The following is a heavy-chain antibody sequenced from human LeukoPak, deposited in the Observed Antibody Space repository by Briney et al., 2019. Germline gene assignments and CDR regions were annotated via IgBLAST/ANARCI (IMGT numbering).Heavy chain of an antibody. CDR2: INPNSGGT. CDR3: ARGSGSYIPFDY. V-gene: IGHV1-2*02. CDR1: GYTFTGYD. J-gene: IGHJ4*02. Sequence: ASVKRACKASGYTFTGYDMHWVRQAPGQGLEWMGWINPNSGGTNYAQKFQGRVTMTRDTSISTAYMELSRLRSDDTAVYYCARGSGSYIPFDYWGQRTLVTVSS. D-gene: IGHD1-26*01.